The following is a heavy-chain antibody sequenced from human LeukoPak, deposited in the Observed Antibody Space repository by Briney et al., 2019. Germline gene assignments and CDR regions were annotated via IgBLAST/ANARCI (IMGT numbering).Heavy chain of an antibody. Sequence: GGSLRLSCAASGFTFSNYAMHWVRQAPGKGLEWVAVISFDATKEYFGKTVKGRFTISRDNSKATLYLQMHRLRIEDTALYFCARFKVGTNTAQKNAFDIWGRGTVVAVSS. J-gene: IGHJ3*02. CDR2: ISFDATKE. CDR3: ARFKVGTNTAQKNAFDI. V-gene: IGHV3-30*01. D-gene: IGHD5-18*01. CDR1: GFTFSNYA.